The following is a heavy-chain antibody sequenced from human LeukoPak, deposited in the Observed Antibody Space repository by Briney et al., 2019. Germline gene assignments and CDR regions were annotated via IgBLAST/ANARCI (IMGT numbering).Heavy chain of an antibody. D-gene: IGHD4-17*01. CDR2: IYYSGST. V-gene: IGHV4-39*07. CDR1: GGSISSSSYY. J-gene: IGHJ4*02. CDR3: ARRITVTSRMDY. Sequence: SETLSLTCTVSGGSISSSSYYWGWIRQPPGKGLEWIGSIYYSGSTYYNPSLKSRVTISVDTSKNQFSLKLSSVTAADTAVYYCARRITVTSRMDYWGQGTLVTVSS.